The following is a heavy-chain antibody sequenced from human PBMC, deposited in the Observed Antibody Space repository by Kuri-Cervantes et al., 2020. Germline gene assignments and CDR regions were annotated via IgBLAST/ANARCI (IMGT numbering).Heavy chain of an antibody. V-gene: IGHV3-13*01. CDR3: ARDAGYSYGYGLGYYYYGMDV. D-gene: IGHD5-18*01. CDR2: IGTAGDT. CDR1: GVTFSSYD. J-gene: IGHJ6*02. Sequence: LSLPCAASGVTFSSYDMHWVRQATGKGLEWVSAIGTAGDTYYADSVKGRFTISRDNSKNTLYPQMNSLRAEDTAVYYCARDAGYSYGYGLGYYYYGMDVWGQGTTVTVSS.